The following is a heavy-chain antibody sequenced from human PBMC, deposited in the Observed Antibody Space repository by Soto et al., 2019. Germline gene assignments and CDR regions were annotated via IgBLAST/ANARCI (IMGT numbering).Heavy chain of an antibody. CDR1: GGTFSSYA. D-gene: IGHD3-10*01. J-gene: IGHJ6*02. CDR2: IIPIFGTA. Sequence: KVSCKASGGTFSSYAISWVRQAPGQGLEWMGGIIPIFGTANYAQKFQGRVTITADKSTSTAYMELSSLRSEDTAVYYCARAGMGSGSYPPHYYGMDVWGQGTTVTVSS. CDR3: ARAGMGSGSYPPHYYGMDV. V-gene: IGHV1-69*06.